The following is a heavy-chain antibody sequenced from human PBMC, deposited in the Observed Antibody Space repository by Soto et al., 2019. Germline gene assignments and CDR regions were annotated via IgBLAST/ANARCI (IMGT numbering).Heavy chain of an antibody. CDR1: GYTFTSYA. D-gene: IGHD2-2*02. CDR3: ARGGYCSSTSCYIGQYNWFDP. J-gene: IGHJ5*02. Sequence: GASVKVSCKASGYTFTSYAMHWVRQAPGQRLEWMGWINAGNGNTKYSQKFQGRVTITRDTSASTAYMELSSLRSEDTAVYYCARGGYCSSTSCYIGQYNWFDPWGQGTLVTVS. CDR2: INAGNGNT. V-gene: IGHV1-3*01.